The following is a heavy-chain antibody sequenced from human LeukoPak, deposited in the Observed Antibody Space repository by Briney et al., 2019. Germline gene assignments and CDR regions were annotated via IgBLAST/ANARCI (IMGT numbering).Heavy chain of an antibody. Sequence: GGSLRLSCAASGFTFSSYSMNWVRQAPGKGLEWVSYISSSSSTIYYADSLKGRFTISRDNAKNSLYLQMTSLRAEDTAVYYCARDWRADVGNAFDIWGQGTMVTVSS. V-gene: IGHV3-48*04. CDR2: ISSSSSTI. CDR1: GFTFSSYS. CDR3: ARDWRADVGNAFDI. J-gene: IGHJ3*02. D-gene: IGHD3-3*01.